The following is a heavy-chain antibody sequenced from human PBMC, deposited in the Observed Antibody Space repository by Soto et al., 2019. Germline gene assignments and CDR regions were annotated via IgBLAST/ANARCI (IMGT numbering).Heavy chain of an antibody. CDR2: IYYSGST. Sequence: SETLSLTCTVSGGSISSGGYYWSWIRQHPGKGLEWIGYIYYSGSTYYNPSLKSRVTISVDTSKNQFSLKLSSVTAADTAVYYCARGEGYCSSTSCLGMDVWGHGTTVTVSS. CDR3: ARGEGYCSSTSCLGMDV. CDR1: GGSISSGGYY. J-gene: IGHJ6*02. D-gene: IGHD2-2*01. V-gene: IGHV4-31*03.